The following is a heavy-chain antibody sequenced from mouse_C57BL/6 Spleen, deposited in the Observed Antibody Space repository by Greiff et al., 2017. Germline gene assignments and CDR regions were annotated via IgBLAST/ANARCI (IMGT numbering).Heavy chain of an antibody. Sequence: EVKLVESEGGLVQPGSSMKLSCTASGFTFSDYYMALVRQVPEKGLEWVANINYDGSSTYYLDSLKSRFIISRDNAKNILYLQMSSLKSEDTATYYCAREDYYGSSYYFDYWGQGTTLTVSS. CDR1: GFTFSDYY. V-gene: IGHV5-16*01. D-gene: IGHD1-1*01. CDR3: AREDYYGSSYYFDY. CDR2: INYDGSST. J-gene: IGHJ2*01.